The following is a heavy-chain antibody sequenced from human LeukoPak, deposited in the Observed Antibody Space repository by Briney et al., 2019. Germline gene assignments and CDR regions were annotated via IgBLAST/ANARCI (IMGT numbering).Heavy chain of an antibody. CDR2: IIPIFGTA. V-gene: IGHV1-69*13. CDR1: GYTFTSYG. Sequence: SVKVSCKASGYTFTSYGISWVRQAPGQGLEWMGGIIPIFGTANYAQKFQGRVTITADESTSTAYMELSSLRSEDTAVYYCASWDIVVVPAAIPSYYYGMDVWGQGTTVTVSS. CDR3: ASWDIVVVPAAIPSYYYGMDV. D-gene: IGHD2-2*02. J-gene: IGHJ6*02.